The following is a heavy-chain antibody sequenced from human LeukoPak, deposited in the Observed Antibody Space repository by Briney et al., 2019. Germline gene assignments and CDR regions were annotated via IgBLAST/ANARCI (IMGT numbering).Heavy chain of an antibody. J-gene: IGHJ6*03. CDR3: AGGYCSSTSCLYYYYYMDV. CDR2: ISSSSSTI. Sequence: GGSLRLSCAASGFTFSSYSMNWVRQAPGKGLEWVSYISSSSSTIYYADSVKGRFTISRDNSKNTLYLQMNSLRAEDTAVYYCAGGYCSSTSCLYYYYYMDVWGKGTTVTVSS. D-gene: IGHD2-2*01. CDR1: GFTFSSYS. V-gene: IGHV3-48*01.